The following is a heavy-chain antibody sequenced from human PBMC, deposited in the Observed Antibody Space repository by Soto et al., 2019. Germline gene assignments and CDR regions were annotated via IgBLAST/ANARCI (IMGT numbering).Heavy chain of an antibody. Sequence: EVQLLESGGGLVQPGGSLRLSCAASGFTFSAYAMNRVRQAPGNGLEWVAAISGSGGSIHYADSVKGRFTISRDNSKNTLDLQMNSLRDEDTAVYHCVKGYWKGDVWGQGTTVTVS. CDR3: VKGYWKGDV. D-gene: IGHD1-1*01. CDR2: ISGSGGSI. V-gene: IGHV3-23*01. CDR1: GFTFSAYA. J-gene: IGHJ6*02.